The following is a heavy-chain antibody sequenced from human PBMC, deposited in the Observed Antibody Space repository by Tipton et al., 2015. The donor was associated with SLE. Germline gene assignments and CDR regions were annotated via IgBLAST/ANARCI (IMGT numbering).Heavy chain of an antibody. CDR3: ARGRRIIVVVVAAPDNGMDV. J-gene: IGHJ6*02. CDR2: INHSGST. Sequence: TLSLTCAVYGGSFSGYYWSWSRQPPGKGLEWIGEINHSGSTNYNPSLKSRVTISVDTSKNQFSLKLSSVTAADTAVYYCARGRRIIVVVVAAPDNGMDVWGQGTTVTVSS. V-gene: IGHV4-34*01. CDR1: GGSFSGYY. D-gene: IGHD2-15*01.